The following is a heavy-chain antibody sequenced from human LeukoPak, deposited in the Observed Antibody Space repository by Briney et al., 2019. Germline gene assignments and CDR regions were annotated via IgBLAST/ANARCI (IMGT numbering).Heavy chain of an antibody. CDR1: GFIFSSYG. V-gene: IGHV3-30*02. J-gene: IGHJ4*02. D-gene: IGHD3-10*01. Sequence: PGGSLRLSCAASGFIFSSYGMHWVRQAPGKGLEWVAYIRHDGNNEDYADSVKGRFTISRDNSKNTLYLQMNSLRAEDTAVYYCAKDRPVYYDGSGYFDYWGQGTLVTVSS. CDR3: AKDRPVYYDGSGYFDY. CDR2: IRHDGNNE.